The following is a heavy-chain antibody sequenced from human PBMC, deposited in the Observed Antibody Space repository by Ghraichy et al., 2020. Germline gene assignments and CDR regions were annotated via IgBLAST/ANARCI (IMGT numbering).Heavy chain of an antibody. CDR2: IYHSGST. J-gene: IGHJ4*02. CDR1: GGSISSGGYS. CDR3: ARGLGGYSYGFDY. V-gene: IGHV4-30-2*01. Sequence: SLNISCAVSGGSISSGGYSWSWIRQPPGKGLEWIGYIYHSGSTYYNPSLKSRVTISVDRSKNQFSLKLSSVTAADTAVYYCARGLGGYSYGFDYWGQGTLVTVSS. D-gene: IGHD5-18*01.